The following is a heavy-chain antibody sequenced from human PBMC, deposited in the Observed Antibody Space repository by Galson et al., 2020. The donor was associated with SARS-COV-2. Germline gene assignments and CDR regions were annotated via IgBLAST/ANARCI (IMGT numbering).Heavy chain of an antibody. CDR3: ARVVLSSWALDY. V-gene: IGHV3-13*01. D-gene: IGHD2-15*01. CDR2: IGTAGDT. J-gene: IGHJ4*02. Sequence: GESLKISCAASGFTFSSYDMHWVRQATGKGLEWVSAIGTAGDTYYPGSVKGRFTISRENAKNSLYLQMNSLRAEDTAVYYCARVVLSSWALDYWGQGTLVTVSS. CDR1: GFTFSSYD.